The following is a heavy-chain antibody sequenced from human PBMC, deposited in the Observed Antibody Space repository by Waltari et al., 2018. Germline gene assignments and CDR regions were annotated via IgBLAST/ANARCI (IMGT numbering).Heavy chain of an antibody. J-gene: IGHJ3*02. D-gene: IGHD7-27*01. V-gene: IGHV4-59*01. CDR1: GGSISSYY. CDR3: ARVERYWGRTGDPADAFDI. Sequence: QVQLQESGPGLVKPSETLSLTCTVSGGSISSYYWSWIRQPPGKGLEWIGYIYYSGSTNYNPSLKSRVTISVDTSKNQLSLKLSSVTAADTAVYYCARVERYWGRTGDPADAFDIWGQGTMVTVSS. CDR2: IYYSGST.